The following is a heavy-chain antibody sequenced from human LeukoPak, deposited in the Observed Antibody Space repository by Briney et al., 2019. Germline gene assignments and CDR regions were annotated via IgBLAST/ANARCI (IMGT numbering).Heavy chain of an antibody. CDR2: LSGSDITT. CDR3: AKGIYSSGWSYFDY. Sequence: GGSLRHSCAASGFTFSNSAMSWVRQAPGKGLEGVSTLSGSDITTYYADSVKGRFTIYRDNYKTTLYLQMNSLRAEDTAVYYCAKGIYSSGWSYFDYWGHGTLVTVSS. CDR1: GFTFSNSA. V-gene: IGHV3-23*01. D-gene: IGHD6-19*01. J-gene: IGHJ4*01.